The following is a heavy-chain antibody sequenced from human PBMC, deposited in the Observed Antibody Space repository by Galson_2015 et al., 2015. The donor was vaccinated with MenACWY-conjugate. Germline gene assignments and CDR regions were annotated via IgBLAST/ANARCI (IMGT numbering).Heavy chain of an antibody. D-gene: IGHD1-26*01. CDR2: INRDGRST. CDR3: ARLGGNYRTTSHFDY. V-gene: IGHV3-74*01. CDR1: GFTFSTYW. Sequence: SLRLSCAASGFTFSTYWMHWVRQAPGKGLVWVSRINRDGRSTSYADSVKGRFTISSDNAKNTLYLQMNSLRAEDTAVYYCARLGGNYRTTSHFDYWGQGTLVTVSS. J-gene: IGHJ4*02.